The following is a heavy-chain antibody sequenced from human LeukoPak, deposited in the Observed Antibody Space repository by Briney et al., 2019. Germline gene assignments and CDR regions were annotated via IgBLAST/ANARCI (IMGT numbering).Heavy chain of an antibody. CDR1: GGSISSTGYY. CDR3: AGRSLHHAFDI. CDR2: IYYSGST. Sequence: SETLSLTCTVSGGSISSTGYYWGWLRQPPGNGLEWIGSIYYSGSTYYSPSLKSRVTISADMSKSQYSLNLYSVIAADTAVYFCAGRSLHHAFDIWGQGTVVTVSS. V-gene: IGHV4-39*01. J-gene: IGHJ3*02. D-gene: IGHD3-16*02.